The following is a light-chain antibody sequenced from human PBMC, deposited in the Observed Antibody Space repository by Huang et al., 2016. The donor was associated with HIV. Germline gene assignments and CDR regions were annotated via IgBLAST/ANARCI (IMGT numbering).Light chain of an antibody. J-gene: IGKJ2*01. CDR3: QQYDNLYT. Sequence: IQMTQSPTSLSASVGDRVTISCQASQDIRNYLNWYQQKPGKAPTLLIYGASNLETGVPSRFSGNGSGKDFTITINSLPSEDIATYYCQQYDNLYTFGQGTKLEIK. CDR2: GAS. V-gene: IGKV1-33*01. CDR1: QDIRNY.